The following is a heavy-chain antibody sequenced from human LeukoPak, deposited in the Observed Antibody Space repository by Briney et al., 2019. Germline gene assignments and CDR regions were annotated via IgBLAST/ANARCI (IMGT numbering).Heavy chain of an antibody. D-gene: IGHD3-16*01. J-gene: IGHJ4*02. CDR1: GYTFTSYG. CDR2: ISAYNGNT. CDR3: ARSRFGGYPLGY. Sequence: ASVKVSCKASGYTFTSYGISWVRQAPGQGLEWMGWISAYNGNTNYAQKPQGRVTMTTDTSTSTAYMELRSLRSDDTAVYYCARSRFGGYPLGYWGQGTLVTVSS. V-gene: IGHV1-18*01.